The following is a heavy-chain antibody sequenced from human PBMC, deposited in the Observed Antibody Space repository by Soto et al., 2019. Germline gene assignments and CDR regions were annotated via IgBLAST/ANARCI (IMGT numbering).Heavy chain of an antibody. J-gene: IGHJ4*02. CDR2: ITSSSSTI. Sequence: GGSLRLSCAASGFTFSTYAMTWVRQAPGKGLEWVSDITSSSSTIYYADSVKGRFTTSRDNAKNSLSLQMISLRDEDTAVYYCAGLYDSSGYYYFDYWGQGTLVTVSS. CDR3: AGLYDSSGYYYFDY. V-gene: IGHV3-48*02. D-gene: IGHD3-22*01. CDR1: GFTFSTYA.